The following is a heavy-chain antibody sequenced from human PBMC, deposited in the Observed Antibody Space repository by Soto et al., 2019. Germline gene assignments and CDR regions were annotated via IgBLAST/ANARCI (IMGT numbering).Heavy chain of an antibody. CDR2: IVVGSGNT. CDR1: GFTFTSSA. V-gene: IGHV1-58*02. Sequence: SVKVSCKASGFTFTSSAMQWVRQARGQRLEWIGWIVVGSGNTNYAQKFQERVTITRDMSTSTAYMELSSLRSEDTATYYCAHRRVGYDYWFDPWGQGTLVTVSS. J-gene: IGHJ5*02. CDR3: AHRRVGYDYWFDP. D-gene: IGHD5-12*01.